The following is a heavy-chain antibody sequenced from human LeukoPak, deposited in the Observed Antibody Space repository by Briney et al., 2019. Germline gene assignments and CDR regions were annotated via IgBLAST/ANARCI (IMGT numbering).Heavy chain of an antibody. J-gene: IGHJ4*02. V-gene: IGHV4-59*08. CDR1: GGSISSYY. Sequence: PSETLSPTCTVSGGSISSYYWSWIRQPPGKGLEWIGYIYYSGSTNYNPSLKSRVTISVDTSKNQFSLKLSSVTAADTAVYYCARAYYYDSSGLFYFDYWGQGTLVTVSS. CDR3: ARAYYYDSSGLFYFDY. D-gene: IGHD3-22*01. CDR2: IYYSGST.